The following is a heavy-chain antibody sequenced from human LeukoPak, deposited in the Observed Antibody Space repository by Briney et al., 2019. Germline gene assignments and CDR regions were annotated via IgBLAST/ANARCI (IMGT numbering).Heavy chain of an antibody. D-gene: IGHD3-9*01. Sequence: GGSLRLSCAASGFTFSSYAMNWFRQAPGKGLEWVSTISVSGGTTYYADSVKGRFTISRDNAKNSLYLQMNSLRAEDTAVYYCARDILTGSQSRFQHWGQGTLVTVSS. CDR3: ARDILTGSQSRFQH. V-gene: IGHV3-23*01. CDR2: ISVSGGTT. CDR1: GFTFSSYA. J-gene: IGHJ1*01.